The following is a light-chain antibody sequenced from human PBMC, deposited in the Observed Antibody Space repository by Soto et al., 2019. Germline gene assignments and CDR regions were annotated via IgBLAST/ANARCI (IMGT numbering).Light chain of an antibody. Sequence: DIQMTQSPSTLSASVGDRVTITCRASQSIGSWLAWFQQKPGKAPKVLIYKASSLESGVPSRFSGSGSGTEFTLTISSPQPDDFATYYCQQYNSYSSFGQGTKVEIK. CDR2: KAS. J-gene: IGKJ1*01. CDR3: QQYNSYSS. CDR1: QSIGSW. V-gene: IGKV1-5*03.